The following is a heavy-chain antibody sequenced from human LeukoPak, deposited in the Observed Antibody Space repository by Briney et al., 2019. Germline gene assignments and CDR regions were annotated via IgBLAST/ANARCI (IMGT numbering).Heavy chain of an antibody. J-gene: IGHJ3*02. Sequence: PGGSLRLSCAASGFTFSSYAMSWVRQAPGKGLEWVSAISGSGGSTYYADSVKGRFTISRDNSKNTLYLQMNSLRAEDTAVYYCAKDQYYDFWSGYQKGNDAFDIWGQGTMVTVSS. V-gene: IGHV3-23*01. CDR1: GFTFSSYA. D-gene: IGHD3-3*01. CDR3: AKDQYYDFWSGYQKGNDAFDI. CDR2: ISGSGGST.